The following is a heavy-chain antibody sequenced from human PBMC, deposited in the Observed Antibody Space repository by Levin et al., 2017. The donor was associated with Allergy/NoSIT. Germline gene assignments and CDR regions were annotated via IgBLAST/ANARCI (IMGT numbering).Heavy chain of an antibody. CDR2: ISGSGGST. D-gene: IGHD4-17*01. CDR1: GFTFSSYA. V-gene: IGHV3-23*01. CDR3: AKAAVTTDVSEYWYFDL. J-gene: IGHJ2*01. Sequence: PGGSLRLSCAASGFTFSSYAMSWVRQAPGKGLEWVSAISGSGGSTYYADSVKGRFTISRDNSKNTLYLQMNSLRAEDTAVYYCAKAAVTTDVSEYWYFDLWGRGTLVTVAA.